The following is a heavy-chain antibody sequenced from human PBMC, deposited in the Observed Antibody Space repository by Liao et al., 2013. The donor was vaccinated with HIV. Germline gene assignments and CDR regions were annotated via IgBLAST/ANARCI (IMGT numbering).Heavy chain of an antibody. CDR2: IYYSGSA. D-gene: IGHD3-3*01. J-gene: IGHJ6*03. CDR1: GESINSLPYY. Sequence: QVQLQESGPGLVKPSQTLSLTCTASGESINSLPYYWSWIRLPPGKGPEWIGHIYYSGSADYNPSLKSRVSIALDTSKNQFSLKLSSVTAADTAVYYCARGDNGFWSGSHYYFYYMDVWGKGTTVTVSS. CDR3: ARGDNGFWSGSHYYFYYMDV. V-gene: IGHV4-30-4*01.